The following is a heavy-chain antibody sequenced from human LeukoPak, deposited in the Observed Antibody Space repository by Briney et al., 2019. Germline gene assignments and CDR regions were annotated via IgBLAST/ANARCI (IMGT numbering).Heavy chain of an antibody. CDR3: ARTPNRGGFDY. Sequence: SETLSLTCTVSGGSISSYYWSWIRQPPGKGLEWIGYIYYSGSTNYKPSLKSRVTISVDTSKNQFSLKVSSVTAADTAVYYCARTPNRGGFDYWGQGTLVTVSS. CDR1: GGSISSYY. D-gene: IGHD3-10*01. V-gene: IGHV4-59*01. J-gene: IGHJ4*02. CDR2: IYYSGST.